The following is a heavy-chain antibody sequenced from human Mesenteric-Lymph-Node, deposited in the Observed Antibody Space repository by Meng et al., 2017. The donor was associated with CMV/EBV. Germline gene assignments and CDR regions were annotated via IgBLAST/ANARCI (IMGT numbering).Heavy chain of an antibody. V-gene: IGHV3-74*01. D-gene: IGHD1-1*01. CDR3: SREVVGIDDGWFDP. CDR2: INGDGTTT. J-gene: IGHJ5*02. Sequence: GESLKISCAAPGFTFSSHWVHWVRQAPGKGLVWVSSINGDGTTTNYADSAKGRFTISRDNAKNTLFLQMNSLRAEDTGVYYCSREVVGIDDGWFDPWGQGTLVTVSS. CDR1: GFTFSSHW.